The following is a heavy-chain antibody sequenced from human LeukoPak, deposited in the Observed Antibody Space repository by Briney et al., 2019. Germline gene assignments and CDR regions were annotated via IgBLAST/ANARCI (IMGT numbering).Heavy chain of an antibody. CDR2: IYSGGST. CDR1: GFTVSSNY. CDR3: ARLSMSGFWSGYYEYYFDY. V-gene: IGHV3-53*01. Sequence: GGSLRLSCAASGFTVSSNYMSWVRQAPGKGLEWVSVIYSGGSTYYADSVKGRFTISRDNSKNTLYLQMNSLRAEDTAVYYCARLSMSGFWSGYYEYYFDYWGQGTLVTVSS. J-gene: IGHJ4*02. D-gene: IGHD3-3*01.